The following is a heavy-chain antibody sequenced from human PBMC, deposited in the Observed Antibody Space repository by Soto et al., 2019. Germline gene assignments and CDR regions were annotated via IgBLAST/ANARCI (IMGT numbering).Heavy chain of an antibody. V-gene: IGHV3-9*01. Sequence: EVQLVESGGGLVQPGRSLRLSCAASGFTFDDYAMHWVRQAPGKGLEWVSGISWNSGSIGYADSVKGRFTISRDNAKNSLYLQMNSLRAEDTALYYCAIDIDRGSGYDYGYFDYWGQGTLVTVSS. D-gene: IGHD5-12*01. CDR1: GFTFDDYA. CDR3: AIDIDRGSGYDYGYFDY. J-gene: IGHJ4*02. CDR2: ISWNSGSI.